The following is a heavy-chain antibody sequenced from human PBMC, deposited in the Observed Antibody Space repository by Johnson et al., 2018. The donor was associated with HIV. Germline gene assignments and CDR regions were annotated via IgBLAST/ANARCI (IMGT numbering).Heavy chain of an antibody. CDR2: ISSAGTDK. Sequence: QMQLVESGGGVVQPGRSLRLSCAVSGFTFSSFGMHWVRQAPGKGLEWMAVISSAGTDKYYADSVKGRFTISRDNSKNTLYLQMNSLSAEDSAVYYCAKGLWLKYQLLHDGFDIWGQGTMVTVSS. J-gene: IGHJ3*02. CDR1: GFTFSSFG. V-gene: IGHV3-30*18. D-gene: IGHD2-2*01. CDR3: AKGLWLKYQLLHDGFDI.